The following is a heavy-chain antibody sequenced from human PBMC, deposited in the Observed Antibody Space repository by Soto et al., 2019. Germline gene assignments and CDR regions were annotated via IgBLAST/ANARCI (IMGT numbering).Heavy chain of an antibody. V-gene: IGHV3-33*01. CDR3: ARPGGVVVAALNDAFDI. J-gene: IGHJ3*02. Sequence: GGSLRLSCAASGFTFSSYGMHWVRQAPGKGLEWVAVIWYDGSNKYYADSVKGRFTISRDNSKNTLYLQMNSLRAEDTAVYYCARPGGVVVAALNDAFDIWGQGTMVTVSS. CDR2: IWYDGSNK. CDR1: GFTFSSYG. D-gene: IGHD2-15*01.